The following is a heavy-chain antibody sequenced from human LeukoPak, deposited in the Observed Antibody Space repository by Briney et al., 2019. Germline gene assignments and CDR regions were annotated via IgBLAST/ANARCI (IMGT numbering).Heavy chain of an antibody. V-gene: IGHV1-69*13. D-gene: IGHD3-10*01. J-gene: IGHJ4*02. Sequence: SVKVSCKASGGTFSSYAISWVRQAPGQGREWMGGIIPIFGTANYAQKFQGRVTITADDSTSTAYMELSSLRSEDTAVYYCARAPYGSGSYYKPDYWGQGTLVTVSS. CDR1: GGTFSSYA. CDR2: IIPIFGTA. CDR3: ARAPYGSGSYYKPDY.